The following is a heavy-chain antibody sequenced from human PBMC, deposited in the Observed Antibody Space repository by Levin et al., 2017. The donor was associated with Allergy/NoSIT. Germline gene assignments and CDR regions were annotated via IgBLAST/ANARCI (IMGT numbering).Heavy chain of an antibody. CDR3: ARDPGYSGHDWYFDL. J-gene: IGHJ2*01. V-gene: IGHV3-74*01. CDR1: GFTFSSYR. Sequence: PGGSLRLSCAASGFTFSSYRMHWVRQAPGKGLVWVSRIYSDGITTYYADYVKGRFTISRDNPRNTLYLQMNSLRAEDTAVYYCARDPGYSGHDWYFDLWGRGTLVTVSS. CDR2: IYSDGITT. D-gene: IGHD5-12*01.